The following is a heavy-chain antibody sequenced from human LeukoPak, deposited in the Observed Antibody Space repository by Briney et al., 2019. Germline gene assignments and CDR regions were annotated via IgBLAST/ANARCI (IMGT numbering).Heavy chain of an antibody. CDR1: GYSISSGYY. Sequence: SETLSLTCTVSGYSISSGYYWGWIRQPPGKGLEWIGSIYHSGSTYYNPSLKSRVTMSVDTSKKQFSLKLTSVTAADTAVYYCARAGDYGDYVGWFDPWGQGTLVTVSS. CDR3: ARAGDYGDYVGWFDP. D-gene: IGHD4-17*01. CDR2: IYHSGST. J-gene: IGHJ5*02. V-gene: IGHV4-38-2*02.